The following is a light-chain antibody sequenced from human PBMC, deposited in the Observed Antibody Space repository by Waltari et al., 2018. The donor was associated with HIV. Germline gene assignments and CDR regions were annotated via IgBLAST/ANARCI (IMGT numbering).Light chain of an antibody. J-gene: IGLJ3*02. CDR2: DVD. CDR3: ASFTGDNTVM. CDR1: DSDFGLFNF. V-gene: IGLV2-14*03. Sequence: AVPQPASVSGLPGQSPTFSCTGGDSDFGLFNFVSWYQQPSSKPPKLILYDVDSRASGVSDRFSGSMSGNTASLTISGLRAEDEAHYYCASFTGDNTVMFGGGTEVTVL.